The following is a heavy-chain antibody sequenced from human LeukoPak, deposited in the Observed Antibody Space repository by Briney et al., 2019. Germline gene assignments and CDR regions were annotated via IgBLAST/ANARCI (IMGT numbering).Heavy chain of an antibody. J-gene: IGHJ4*02. CDR1: GGSISSSSYY. CDR2: IYYSGST. V-gene: IGHV4-39*01. CDR3: ARQGQGDY. Sequence: PSETLSLTCTVSGGSISSSSYYWGWIRQPPGKGLEWIGSIYYSGSTYYNPSLKSRVTISVDTSKNQFSLKLSSVTAADTAVYYCARQGQGDYWGQGTLVTVSS.